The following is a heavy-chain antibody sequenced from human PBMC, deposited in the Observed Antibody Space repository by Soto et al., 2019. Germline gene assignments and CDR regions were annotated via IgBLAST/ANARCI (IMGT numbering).Heavy chain of an antibody. V-gene: IGHV3-48*01. CDR2: ISNSNSTI. J-gene: IGHJ4*02. Sequence: EVQLVESGGDLVQPGGSLRLSCAASGFTFSSYSMNWVRQAPGKGLEWVSYISNSNSTIYYADSVKGRFTISRDNAKNSLYLQMNSLRAEDTAVYYGARVTTVVTPGYWGQGTLVTVSS. CDR3: ARVTTVVTPGY. D-gene: IGHD4-17*01. CDR1: GFTFSSYS.